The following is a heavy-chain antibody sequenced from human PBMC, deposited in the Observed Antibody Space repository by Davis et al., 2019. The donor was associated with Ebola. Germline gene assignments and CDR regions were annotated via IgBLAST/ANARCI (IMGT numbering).Heavy chain of an antibody. D-gene: IGHD3-3*01. CDR2: INAGNGNT. V-gene: IGHV1-3*01. Sequence: ASVKVSCKASGYTFTSYAMHWVRQAPGQRLEWMGWINAGNGNTKYSQKFQGRVTITRDTSASTAYMELSSLRSEDTAVYYCARELYYDFWSGPNDWYFDLWGRGTLVTVSS. CDR1: GYTFTSYA. CDR3: ARELYYDFWSGPNDWYFDL. J-gene: IGHJ2*01.